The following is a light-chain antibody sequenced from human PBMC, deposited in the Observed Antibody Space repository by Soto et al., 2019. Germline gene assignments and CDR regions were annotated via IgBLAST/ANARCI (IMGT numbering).Light chain of an antibody. CDR1: QSVTSY. J-gene: IGKJ5*01. CDR2: DAS. Sequence: EIVLTQSPATLSLSPGERATLSCRASQSVTSYLVWYQQKPGQAPRLLIYDASNRATGIPVRFTGSGSGKDLTLNISSLEPEDFAVYYCQHRYNWPFTFGQGTRLEIK. V-gene: IGKV3-11*01. CDR3: QHRYNWPFT.